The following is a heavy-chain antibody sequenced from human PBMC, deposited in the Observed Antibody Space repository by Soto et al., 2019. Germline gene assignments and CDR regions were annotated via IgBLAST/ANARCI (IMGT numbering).Heavy chain of an antibody. J-gene: IGHJ4*02. CDR1: GFTFSSYA. CDR3: ARGGGELELDPVYYFDY. CDR2: ISYDGSNK. D-gene: IGHD1-1*01. V-gene: IGHV3-30-3*01. Sequence: GGSLRLSCAASGFTFSSYAMHWVRQAPGKGLEWVAVISYDGSNKYYADSVKGRFTISRDNSKNTLYLQMNSLRAEDTAVYYCARGGGELELDPVYYFDYWGQGTLVTVSS.